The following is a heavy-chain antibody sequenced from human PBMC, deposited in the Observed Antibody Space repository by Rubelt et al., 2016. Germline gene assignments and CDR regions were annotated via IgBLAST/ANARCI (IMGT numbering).Heavy chain of an antibody. Sequence: QVQLQQWGAGLLKPSETLSLTCAVYGGSFSGYYWSWIRQHPGKGLEWIGEVDHSGSTNYNPSLKSRVTISLEPSKNQLSRKLSSVTAADTSLYYCARAIPSIGMDYWGQGTLVTVSS. CDR3: ARAIPSIGMDY. D-gene: IGHD2-21*01. V-gene: IGHV4-34*01. CDR1: GGSFSGYY. CDR2: VDHSGST. J-gene: IGHJ4*02.